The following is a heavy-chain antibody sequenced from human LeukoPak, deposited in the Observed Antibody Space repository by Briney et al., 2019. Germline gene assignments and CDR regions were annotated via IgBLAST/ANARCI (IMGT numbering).Heavy chain of an antibody. D-gene: IGHD6-13*01. CDR3: ARDHSSSSEDY. Sequence: SETLSLTCNVSGYSINSGYYWSWIRQPPGKGLEWIGNIYHSGSTFYNPSLKSRITISVDTSNNQFSLRLKSVTAADTAVYYCARDHSSSSEDYWGQGTLVTVSS. CDR1: GYSINSGYY. J-gene: IGHJ4*02. CDR2: IYHSGST. V-gene: IGHV4-38-2*02.